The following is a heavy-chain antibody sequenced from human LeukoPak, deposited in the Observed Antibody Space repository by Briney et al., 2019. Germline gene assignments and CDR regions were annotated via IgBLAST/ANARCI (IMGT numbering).Heavy chain of an antibody. D-gene: IGHD5-12*01. V-gene: IGHV1-2*02. CDR2: INPNSGGT. CDR1: VYTFTGYY. J-gene: IGHJ4*02. CDR3: ARVIVATISLDY. Sequence: GASVKVSFKASVYTFTGYYMHWVRQAPGQGLEWMGWINPNSGGTNYAQKFQGRVTITRDTSISTPYMELSRLRSDDTAVYYCARVIVATISLDYWGQGTLVTVSS.